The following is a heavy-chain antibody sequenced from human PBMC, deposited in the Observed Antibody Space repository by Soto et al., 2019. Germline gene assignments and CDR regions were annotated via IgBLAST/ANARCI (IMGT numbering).Heavy chain of an antibody. D-gene: IGHD6-13*01. CDR1: GFTFNTYT. CDR2: ISSGSTYI. Sequence: EVQLVESGGGLVKPGGSLRLSCAASGFTFNTYTMTWVRQAPGKGLEWVSSISSGSTYIYYADSLKGRFTISRDNPKNSLYLQMNSLRADDPAVYYCARARYSDNWYFDCWGQGTLVTVSS. V-gene: IGHV3-21*02. J-gene: IGHJ4*02. CDR3: ARARYSDNWYFDC.